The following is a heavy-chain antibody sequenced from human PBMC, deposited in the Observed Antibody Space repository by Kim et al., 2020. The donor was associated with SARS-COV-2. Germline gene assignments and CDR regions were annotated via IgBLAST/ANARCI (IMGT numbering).Heavy chain of an antibody. CDR2: ISGSGGST. Sequence: GGSLRLSCAASGFTFSSYAMSWVHQAPGKGLEWVSAISGSGGSTYYADSVKGRFTISRDNSKNTLYLQMNSLRAEDTAVYYCAKPSGSYGMHIDYWGQGTLVTVSS. CDR1: GFTFSSYA. D-gene: IGHD1-26*01. J-gene: IGHJ4*02. V-gene: IGHV3-23*01. CDR3: AKPSGSYGMHIDY.